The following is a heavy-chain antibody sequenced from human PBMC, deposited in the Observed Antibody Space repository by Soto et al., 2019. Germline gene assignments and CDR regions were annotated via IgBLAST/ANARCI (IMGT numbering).Heavy chain of an antibody. CDR2: ISGSGGST. V-gene: IGHV3-23*01. J-gene: IGHJ4*02. D-gene: IGHD6-13*01. Sequence: GGSLRLSCAASGFTFSSYAMSWVRQAPGKGLEWVSAISGSGGSTYYADSVKGRFTISRDNSKNTLYLQMNSLRAEDTAVYYCAKTPEAGIAAAGTFDYWGQGTLVTVSS. CDR3: AKTPEAGIAAAGTFDY. CDR1: GFTFSSYA.